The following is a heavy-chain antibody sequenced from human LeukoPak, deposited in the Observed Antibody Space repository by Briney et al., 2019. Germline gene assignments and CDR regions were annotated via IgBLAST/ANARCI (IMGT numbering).Heavy chain of an antibody. CDR3: ARDLADSSGYYPVY. V-gene: IGHV3-30*03. CDR1: GFTFSNYG. Sequence: GGSLRLSCTVSGFTFSNYGMHWVRQAPGKGLEWVAVTSYDGNNKYYTDSVKGRFTISRDNAKNTLYLQMNSLRAEDTAVYYCARDLADSSGYYPVYWGQGTLVTVSS. J-gene: IGHJ4*02. D-gene: IGHD3-22*01. CDR2: TSYDGNNK.